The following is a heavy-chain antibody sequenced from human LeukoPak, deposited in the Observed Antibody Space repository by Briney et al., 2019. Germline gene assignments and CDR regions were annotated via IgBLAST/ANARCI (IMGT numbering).Heavy chain of an antibody. CDR2: INPNSGGT. CDR3: ARVEGYSYGSYYYYYMDV. J-gene: IGHJ6*03. CDR1: GYTFTGYY. V-gene: IGHV1-2*02. D-gene: IGHD5-18*01. Sequence: ASVKVSCKASGYTFTGYYMHWVRQAPGQGLEWMGWINPNSGGTNYAQKFQGRVTMTRDTSISTAYMELSRLRSDDTAVYYCARVEGYSYGSYYYYYMDVWGKGTTVTVSS.